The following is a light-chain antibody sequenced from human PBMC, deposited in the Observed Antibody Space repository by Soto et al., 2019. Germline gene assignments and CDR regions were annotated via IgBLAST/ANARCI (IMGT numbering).Light chain of an antibody. J-gene: IGKJ5*01. CDR3: LQHNNYPPIT. CDR1: QGIRND. V-gene: IGKV1-17*01. CDR2: DAT. Sequence: DIQMTQSPSSLSASVGDRVTITCRASQGIRNDLAWYQQKPGKAPKRLIYDATSLQSGVPSRFSGSGSGTEFTHTISSLQTEDFATYYCLQHNNYPPITFGQGTRLEIK.